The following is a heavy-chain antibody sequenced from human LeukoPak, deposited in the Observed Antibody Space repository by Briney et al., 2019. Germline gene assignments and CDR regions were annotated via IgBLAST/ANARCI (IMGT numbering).Heavy chain of an antibody. CDR1: GGTFSSYA. D-gene: IGHD3-22*01. CDR2: IIPIFGTA. CDR3: ARGPPYYDSSGYYFV. J-gene: IGHJ4*02. Sequence: SVKVSCKASGGTFSSYAISWVRQAPGQGREWMGGIIPIFGTADYAQKFQGRVTITADESTSTAYMELSSLRSEDTAVYYCARGPPYYDSSGYYFVWGQGTLVTVSS. V-gene: IGHV1-69*13.